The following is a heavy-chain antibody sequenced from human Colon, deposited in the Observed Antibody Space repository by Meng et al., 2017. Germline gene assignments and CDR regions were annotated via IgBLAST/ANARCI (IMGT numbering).Heavy chain of an antibody. J-gene: IGHJ4*02. CDR1: GYTFVSYE. Sequence: QVQLEQSGAEVKTPGASVKVPCKASGYTFVSYEINWVRQATGQGLEWMGYINPNSGDTVYAQKFQGRVSMTRDTSKTTSYMELTSLTSDDSAVYYCARGKEWRLDMSRGFDYWGQGTLVTVSS. CDR2: INPNSGDT. CDR3: ARGKEWRLDMSRGFDY. V-gene: IGHV1-8*01. D-gene: IGHD2-2*03.